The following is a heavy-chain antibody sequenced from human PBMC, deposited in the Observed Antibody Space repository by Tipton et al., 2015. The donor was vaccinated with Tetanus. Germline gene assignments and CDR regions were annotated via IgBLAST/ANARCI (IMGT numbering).Heavy chain of an antibody. CDR1: GGSISSSSYY. CDR2: INPSGGA. J-gene: IGHJ4*02. Sequence: TLSLTCTVSGGSISSSSYYWSWIRQPPGEGLEWIGEINPSGGASYNPSLKSRVTISVDTSKNQFSLKLTSVTAADTAVYYCARPVKQWLVPVDSWGQGTLVTVSS. D-gene: IGHD6-19*01. V-gene: IGHV4-39*07. CDR3: ARPVKQWLVPVDS.